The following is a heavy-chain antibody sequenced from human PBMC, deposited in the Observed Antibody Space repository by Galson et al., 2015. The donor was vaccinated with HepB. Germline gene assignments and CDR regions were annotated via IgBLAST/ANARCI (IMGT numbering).Heavy chain of an antibody. CDR2: ISYDGSNK. CDR1: GFTFSSYA. Sequence: SLRLSCAASGFTFSSYAMHWVRQAPGKELEWVAVISYDGSNKYYTDSVKGRFTISRDNSKNTLYLQMNSLRAEDTAVYYCARGGSGCFDYWGQGTLVTVSS. CDR3: ARGGSGCFDY. J-gene: IGHJ4*02. D-gene: IGHD6-19*01. V-gene: IGHV3-30-3*01.